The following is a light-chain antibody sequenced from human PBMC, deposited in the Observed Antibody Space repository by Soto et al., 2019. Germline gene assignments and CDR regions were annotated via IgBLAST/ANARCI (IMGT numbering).Light chain of an antibody. Sequence: IRMTQSPSSFSASTGDRVTITCRASQGISSYLAWYQQKPGKAPKLLIYAASTLQSGVPSRFSGSGSGTDFTLTISCLQSQDFATYYCQQYYSYPRTFGQGTKVEIK. J-gene: IGKJ1*01. CDR1: QGISSY. CDR2: AAS. V-gene: IGKV1-8*01. CDR3: QQYYSYPRT.